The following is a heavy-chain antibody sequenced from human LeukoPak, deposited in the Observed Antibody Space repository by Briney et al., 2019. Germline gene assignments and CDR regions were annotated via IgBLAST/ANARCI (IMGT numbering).Heavy chain of an antibody. CDR1: GYTFTSYD. CDR2: MNPNSGNT. CDR3: ARGKRSGFLNWFDP. V-gene: IGHV1-8*01. Sequence: ASVKVSCKASGYTFTSYDINWVRQATARGREWMRWMNPNSGNTGYAQNFQGRVTMTRNTSISTAYMELSSLRSEDTAVYYCARGKRSGFLNWFDPWGQGTLVTVSS. D-gene: IGHD3-10*01. J-gene: IGHJ5*02.